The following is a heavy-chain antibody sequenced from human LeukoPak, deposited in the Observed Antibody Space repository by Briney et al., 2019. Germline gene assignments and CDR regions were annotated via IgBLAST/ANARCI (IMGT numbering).Heavy chain of an antibody. CDR1: GVYISSTVW. Sequence: PSETLSLTCAVSGVYISSTVWWTWVRQPPGGGLEWIAEIYHGGSTNYNPSLKSRATISVDKSRNQFSLTLTSVTAADSAAYFCARGEGSAPYALDIWGQGTMVTVSS. D-gene: IGHD1-26*01. J-gene: IGHJ3*02. CDR2: IYHGGST. CDR3: ARGEGSAPYALDI. V-gene: IGHV4-4*02.